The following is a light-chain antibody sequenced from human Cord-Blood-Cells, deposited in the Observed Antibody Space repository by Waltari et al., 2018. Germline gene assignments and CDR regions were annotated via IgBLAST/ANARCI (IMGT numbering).Light chain of an antibody. V-gene: IGKV3-20*01. CDR3: QQYGSSPPIT. CDR1: QSVSSSY. Sequence: EIVLTQSPGTLSLSPGERATLSCRASQSVSSSYLAWYQQKPGEAPRLLIYGASSRATGIPDRFSGSGSGTDFTLTISRLGPEDFAVYYCQQYGSSPPITFGQVTRLEIK. J-gene: IGKJ5*01. CDR2: GAS.